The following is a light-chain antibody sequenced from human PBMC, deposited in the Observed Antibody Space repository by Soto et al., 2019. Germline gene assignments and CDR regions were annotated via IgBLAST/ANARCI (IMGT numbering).Light chain of an antibody. V-gene: IGKV4-1*01. J-gene: IGKJ2*01. CDR1: QSVLYSSSNKNY. CDR3: QQYYSTLYT. Sequence: DIVMTQSPDPLAVSLGERATINCKSSQSVLYSSSNKNYLAWYQQKPGQPPKLLIYWASTRESGVPDRFSGSGSGTDFTLTISSLQAEDVAVYYCQQYYSTLYTFGQGTKLEIK. CDR2: WAS.